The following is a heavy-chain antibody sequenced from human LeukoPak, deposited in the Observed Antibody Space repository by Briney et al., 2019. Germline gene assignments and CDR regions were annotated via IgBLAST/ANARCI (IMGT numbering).Heavy chain of an antibody. CDR2: IYVDGST. J-gene: IGHJ4*02. CDR3: ARDLATRQRTGLYDS. V-gene: IGHV3-66*01. Sequence: GGSLRLSCAASGFTFSSYGMHWVRQAPGKGLQWVSVIYVDGSTYYADSVKGRITISRDNSRNTLYLQMNSLRAEDTAVYYCARDLATRQRTGLYDSWGQGALVTVSS. D-gene: IGHD3-16*02. CDR1: GFTFSSYG.